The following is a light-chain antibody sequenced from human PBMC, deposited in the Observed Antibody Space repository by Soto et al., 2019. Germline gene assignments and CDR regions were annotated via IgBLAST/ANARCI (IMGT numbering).Light chain of an antibody. J-gene: IGLJ2*01. CDR2: GNS. Sequence: QSVLTQPPSVSGAPGQRVTISCTGSSSNIGAGYDVHWYQQLPGTAPKLLIYGNSNRPSGVPDRFSGSKSGTSASLAITGLQAEDEADYYCQFYDSSLSVVFGGGTQLTV. CDR3: QFYDSSLSVV. V-gene: IGLV1-40*01. CDR1: SSNIGAGYD.